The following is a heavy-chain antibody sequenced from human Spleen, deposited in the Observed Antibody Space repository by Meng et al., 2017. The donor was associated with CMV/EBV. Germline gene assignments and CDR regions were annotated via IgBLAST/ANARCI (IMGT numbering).Heavy chain of an antibody. Sequence: GGSLRLSCAASGFTVSSNYMSWVRQAPGKGLEWVSAIYSGGSTYYADSVKGRFTISRDNSKNTLYLQMNSLRAEDTAVYYCARDLGANPYYYYYGMDVWGQGTTVTVSS. CDR2: IYSGGST. CDR3: ARDLGANPYYYYYGMDV. D-gene: IGHD3-16*01. J-gene: IGHJ6*02. CDR1: GFTVSSNY. V-gene: IGHV3-53*01.